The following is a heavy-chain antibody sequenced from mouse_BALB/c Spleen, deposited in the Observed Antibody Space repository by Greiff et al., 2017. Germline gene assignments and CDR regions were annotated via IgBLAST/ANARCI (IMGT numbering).Heavy chain of an antibody. CDR2: IDPANGNT. J-gene: IGHJ2*01. Sequence: EVKLMESGAELVKPGASVKLSCTASGFNIKDTYMHWVKQRPEQGLEWIGRIDPANGNTKYDPKFQGKATITADTSSNTAYLQLSSLTSEDTAVYYCAANHDYWGQGTTLTVSS. CDR3: AANHDY. V-gene: IGHV14-3*02. CDR1: GFNIKDTY. D-gene: IGHD1-1*01.